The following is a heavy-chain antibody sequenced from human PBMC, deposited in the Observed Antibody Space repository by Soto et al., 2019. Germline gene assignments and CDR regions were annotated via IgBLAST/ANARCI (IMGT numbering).Heavy chain of an antibody. Sequence: SETLSLTCTVSGGSISSSSYYWGWIRQPPGKGLEWIGSIYYSGSTYYNPSLKSRVTISVDTSKNQFSLKLSSVTAADTAVYYCGSGSNFDYWGQGTLVNVSS. CDR1: GGSISSSSYY. J-gene: IGHJ4*02. D-gene: IGHD3-10*01. CDR2: IYYSGST. V-gene: IGHV4-39*01. CDR3: GSGSNFDY.